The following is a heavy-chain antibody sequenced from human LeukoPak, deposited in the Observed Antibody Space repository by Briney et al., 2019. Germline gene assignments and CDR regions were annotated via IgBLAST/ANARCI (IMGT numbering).Heavy chain of an antibody. CDR1: GFTFNNYA. J-gene: IGHJ4*02. CDR2: ISGSSGST. Sequence: GGSLRLSCAASGFTFNNYAMSWVRQAPGKGLECVSTISGSSGSTFYADSVKGRFTFSRDNSKNTLYLQMNFLRAEDTAMYHCAKDSAVIAAAGQFSHYWGQGTLVTVSS. V-gene: IGHV3-23*01. D-gene: IGHD6-13*01. CDR3: AKDSAVIAAAGQFSHY.